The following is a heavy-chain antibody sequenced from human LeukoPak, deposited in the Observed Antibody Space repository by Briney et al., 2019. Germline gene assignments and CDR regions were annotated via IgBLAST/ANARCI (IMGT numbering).Heavy chain of an antibody. Sequence: SVKVSCKASGGTFSNYAISWVRQAPGQGLEWMGGIIPIFGTANYAQKFQGRVTITADESTSTAYMELSSLRSEDTAVYYCARTGSGGSFNWFDPWGQGTLVTVSS. CDR3: ARTGSGGSFNWFDP. V-gene: IGHV1-69*01. J-gene: IGHJ5*02. D-gene: IGHD2-15*01. CDR1: GGTFSNYA. CDR2: IIPIFGTA.